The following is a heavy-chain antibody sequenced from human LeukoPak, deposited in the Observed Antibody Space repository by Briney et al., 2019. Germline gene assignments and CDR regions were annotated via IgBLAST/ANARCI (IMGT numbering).Heavy chain of an antibody. J-gene: IGHJ6*03. CDR3: ARCLGYSYGYGHYYYYMDV. D-gene: IGHD5-18*01. CDR1: GGSISSSSYY. CDR2: IYYSGST. V-gene: IGHV4-39*01. Sequence: SETLSLTCTVSGGSISSSSYYWGWIRQPPGKGLEWIGSIYYSGSTYYNPSLKSRVTISVDTSKNQFSLKLSSVTAADTAVYYGARCLGYSYGYGHYYYYMDVWGKGTTVTVSS.